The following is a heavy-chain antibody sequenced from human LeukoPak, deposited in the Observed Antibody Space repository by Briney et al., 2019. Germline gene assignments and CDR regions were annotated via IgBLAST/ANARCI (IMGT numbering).Heavy chain of an antibody. CDR1: GFSFRSFR. CDR3: ARVLWFGGIYYFDY. CDR2: IKEDGSDK. D-gene: IGHD3-10*01. V-gene: IGHV3-7*04. Sequence: GGSLILSCAASGFSFRSFRMSWVRQAPGKGLEWVASIKEDGSDKYYVESVKGRFTISRENARNSLYLQMNSLRAEDTAVYYCARVLWFGGIYYFDYWGQGTLVTVSS. J-gene: IGHJ4*02.